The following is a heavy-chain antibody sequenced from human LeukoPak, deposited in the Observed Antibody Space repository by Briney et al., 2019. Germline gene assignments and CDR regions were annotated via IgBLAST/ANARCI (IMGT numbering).Heavy chain of an antibody. V-gene: IGHV1-18*04. CDR2: ISAYNGNT. J-gene: IGHJ4*02. CDR1: GYTFTTYG. Sequence: AAVTVSFKASGYTFTTYGITWVRQAPGQGLEWMGWISAYNGNTHYAQNLQGRVTMTTDTSTSTAYMELRGRRSDATAVYSCARDLASLTAYYSGNWGQGTLVTVS. D-gene: IGHD3-9*01. CDR3: ARDLASLTAYYSGN.